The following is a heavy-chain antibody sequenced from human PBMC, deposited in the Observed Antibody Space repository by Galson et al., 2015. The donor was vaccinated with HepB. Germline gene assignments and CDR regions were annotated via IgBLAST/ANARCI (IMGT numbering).Heavy chain of an antibody. Sequence: SLRLSCANSGFTFSTYGMTWVRQAPGKGLEWVASIAGTSAYTQYADSVKGRFTVSRDNSKNTLFLQMNSLRGEDTAIYYCSRDPNGDYIGAFDFWGQGTKVTVSS. D-gene: IGHD4-17*01. J-gene: IGHJ3*01. CDR1: GFTFSTYG. V-gene: IGHV3-23*01. CDR2: IAGTSAYT. CDR3: SRDPNGDYIGAFDF.